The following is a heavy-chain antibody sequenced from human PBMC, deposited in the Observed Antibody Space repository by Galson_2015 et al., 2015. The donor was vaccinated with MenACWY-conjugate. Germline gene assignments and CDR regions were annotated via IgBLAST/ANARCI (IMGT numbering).Heavy chain of an antibody. D-gene: IGHD3-10*01. J-gene: IGHJ4*02. CDR2: IYYSGST. V-gene: IGHV4-39*07. Sequence: SETLSLTCTVSGGSISSSSYYWGWIRQPPGKGLEWIGSIYYSGSTYYNPSLKSRVTISVDTSKNQFSLKLSSVTAADTAVYYCARDPIYGTGDDYFDYWGQGTLVTVSS. CDR3: ARDPIYGTGDDYFDY. CDR1: GGSISSSSYY.